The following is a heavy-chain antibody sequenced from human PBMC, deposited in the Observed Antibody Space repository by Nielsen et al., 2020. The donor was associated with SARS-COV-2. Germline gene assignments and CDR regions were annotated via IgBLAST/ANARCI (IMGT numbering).Heavy chain of an antibody. V-gene: IGHV4-4*08. J-gene: IGHJ6*03. CDR3: ARGYHYDSAGYSRPYSYSYMTV. Sequence: GSLRLSCSVPGDSINGYYWSWIRQAPGKGLEWIGYIYPSGRTNYNPSLKSRVTQSVDTSKNEISLKLSSVTAADTAVYYCARGYHYDSAGYSRPYSYSYMTVWGKGTTVTVSS. CDR1: GDSINGYY. CDR2: IYPSGRT. D-gene: IGHD3-22*01.